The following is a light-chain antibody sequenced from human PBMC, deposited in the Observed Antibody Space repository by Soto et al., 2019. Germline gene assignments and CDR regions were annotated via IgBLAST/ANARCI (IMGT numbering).Light chain of an antibody. Sequence: QSALTQPPSASGSPGQSVTISCTGTSSDIGGHNYVSWYQHHPGKAPKLIIYEVTKRPSGVPDRFSGSKSGNTASLTVSGLQTEDEADYYCASNTPTWVFGGGTKLTVL. V-gene: IGLV2-8*01. CDR1: SSDIGGHNY. CDR2: EVT. CDR3: ASNTPTWV. J-gene: IGLJ3*02.